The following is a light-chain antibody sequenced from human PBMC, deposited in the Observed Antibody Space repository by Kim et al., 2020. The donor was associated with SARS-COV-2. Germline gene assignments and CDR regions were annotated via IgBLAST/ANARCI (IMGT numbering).Light chain of an antibody. V-gene: IGLV3-1*01. Sequence: YPGMNAGITCTEAKIGDNLANWYQQQPVQCPMMVIYEDSKGPSGIRVRFSGSISGNTAALTISGTQAMEEADYYCQVWDSSTRVFGTGTKVTVL. CDR2: EDS. J-gene: IGLJ1*01. CDR1: KIGDNL. CDR3: QVWDSSTRV.